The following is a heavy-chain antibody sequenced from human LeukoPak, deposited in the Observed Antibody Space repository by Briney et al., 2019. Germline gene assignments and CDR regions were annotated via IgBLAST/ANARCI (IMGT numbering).Heavy chain of an antibody. Sequence: SETLSLTFTVCGGSISSYYWSWIRQPPGKGLEWIGYIYYSGSTNYNPSLKSRVTISVDTSKNQFSLKLSSVTAADTAVYYCARVRGAGGDYFFDYWGQGTLVTVSS. CDR3: ARVRGAGGDYFFDY. CDR1: GGSISSYY. D-gene: IGHD4-17*01. CDR2: IYYSGST. J-gene: IGHJ4*02. V-gene: IGHV4-59*13.